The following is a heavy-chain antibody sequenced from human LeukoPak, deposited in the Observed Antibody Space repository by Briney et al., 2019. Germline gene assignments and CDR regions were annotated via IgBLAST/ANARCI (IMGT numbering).Heavy chain of an antibody. Sequence: TGGSLRLSCAASGFTFSSYSMNWVRQAPGKGLEWVSSISSSSSYIYYADSVKGRFTISRDNAKNSLYLQMNSLRAEDTAVYYCARERDYYDSSGYSNSALASFDYWGQGTLVTVSS. J-gene: IGHJ4*02. CDR3: ARERDYYDSSGYSNSALASFDY. CDR2: ISSSSSYI. CDR1: GFTFSSYS. D-gene: IGHD3-22*01. V-gene: IGHV3-21*01.